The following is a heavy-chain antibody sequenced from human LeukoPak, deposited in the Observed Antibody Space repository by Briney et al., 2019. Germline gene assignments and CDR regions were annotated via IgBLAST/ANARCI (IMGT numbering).Heavy chain of an antibody. Sequence: ASVKVSCKASGYTFTSYGISWVRQAPGQGLEWMGWISAYSGNTNYARKLQGRVTMTTDTSTSTAYMELRSLRPDDAAEYYCARSGVTIFGVVIMPFDYWGQGTLVTVSS. CDR3: ARSGVTIFGVVIMPFDY. D-gene: IGHD3-3*01. CDR2: ISAYSGNT. V-gene: IGHV1-18*01. CDR1: GYTFTSYG. J-gene: IGHJ4*02.